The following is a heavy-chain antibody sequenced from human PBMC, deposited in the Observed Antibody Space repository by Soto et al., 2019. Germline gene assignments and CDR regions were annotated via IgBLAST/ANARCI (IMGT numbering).Heavy chain of an antibody. V-gene: IGHV3-7*01. CDR1: GFTFSSYW. CDR2: IKEDGSEK. J-gene: IGHJ4*02. CDR3: ARDLPQTTTVPGN. Sequence: HPGGSLRLSCAASGFTFSSYWMTWVRQAPGKGLEWVANIKEDGSEKYYVNSVKGRFTISRDNAKNSLYLQMNSLRAEDTAVYYCARDLPQTTTVPGNWGQGTLVTVSS. D-gene: IGHD4-17*01.